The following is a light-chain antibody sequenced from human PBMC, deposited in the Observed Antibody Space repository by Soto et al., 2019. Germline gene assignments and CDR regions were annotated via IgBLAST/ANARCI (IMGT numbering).Light chain of an antibody. CDR2: DAS. Sequence: EIVLTQSPATLSLSPGERATLSCRASQCVSSYLAWYQQKPGQAPRLLIYDASNRATGIPARFSGSGSGTDFTLTISSLEPEDFAVYYCQQRSNWPPYLTFGGGTKVEIK. J-gene: IGKJ4*01. CDR3: QQRSNWPPYLT. V-gene: IGKV3-11*01. CDR1: QCVSSY.